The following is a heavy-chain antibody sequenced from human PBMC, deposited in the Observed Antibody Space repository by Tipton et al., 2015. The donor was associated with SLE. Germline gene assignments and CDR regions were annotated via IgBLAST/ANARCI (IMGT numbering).Heavy chain of an antibody. D-gene: IGHD4-17*01. CDR1: EDSFRRHM. V-gene: IGHV1-46*01. CDR3: ARQDDSGDPEEVWYFDL. Sequence: QSGAEVKPGAAVKLSCTASEDSFRRHMFHWMRQAPGQGLEWMGIINPSGYSVGYAPQFQGRVTMTRDTSTNTVYMELRTLRSEDTAVYYCARQDDSGDPEEVWYFDLWGRGTLVTVSS. J-gene: IGHJ2*01. CDR2: INPSGYSV.